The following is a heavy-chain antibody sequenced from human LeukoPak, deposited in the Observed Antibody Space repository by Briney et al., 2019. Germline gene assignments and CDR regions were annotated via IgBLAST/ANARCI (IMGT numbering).Heavy chain of an antibody. CDR1: GGSFSGYY. CDR2: INHSGST. V-gene: IGHV4-34*01. J-gene: IGHJ5*02. CDR3: ARGERQWLAKWGWFDP. Sequence: SETLSLTCAVYGGSFSGYYWSWIRQPPGKGLEWIGEINHSGSTNYNPSLKSRVTISVDTSKNQFSLKLSSVTAADTAVYYCARGERQWLAKWGWFDPWGQETLVTVSS. D-gene: IGHD6-19*01.